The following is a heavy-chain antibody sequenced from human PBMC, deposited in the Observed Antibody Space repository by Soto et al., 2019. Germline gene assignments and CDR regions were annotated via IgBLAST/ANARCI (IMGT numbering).Heavy chain of an antibody. D-gene: IGHD3-10*01. Sequence: PEETLSLICTAPGASIIRYYWSWIRQPPWKALVWIGYIYYSASTNYIPSRKSRVTISVDTSKNRFSLKLSSVTAADTAVYYCARGLWFGELLSSIHYFDYWGQGTLVTVSS. V-gene: IGHV4-59*01. CDR3: ARGLWFGELLSSIHYFDY. CDR2: IYYSAST. J-gene: IGHJ4*02. CDR1: GASIIRYY.